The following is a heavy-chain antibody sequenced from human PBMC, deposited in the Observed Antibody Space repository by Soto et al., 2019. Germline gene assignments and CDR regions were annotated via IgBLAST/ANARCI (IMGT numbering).Heavy chain of an antibody. CDR1: GESVSTNSAT. Sequence: QVQLQQSGPGLVKPSQTLSLTCAISGESVSTNSATWDWIRQSPSRGLEWLGRTYYRSKWYHDYAVSVKGQITINADTSNTKLSLQLNSVTPDDTAVYYCARLIGDSWLDSWGQGTLVTVSS. CDR3: ARLIGDSWLDS. V-gene: IGHV6-1*01. J-gene: IGHJ5*01. CDR2: TYYRSKWYH. D-gene: IGHD2-8*01.